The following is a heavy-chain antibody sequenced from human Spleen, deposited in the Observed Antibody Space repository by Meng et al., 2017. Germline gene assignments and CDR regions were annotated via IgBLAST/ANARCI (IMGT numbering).Heavy chain of an antibody. J-gene: IGHJ4*02. CDR1: GATFSSYA. CDR3: ARDEDISAAGKLFGDY. D-gene: IGHD6-13*01. V-gene: IGHV1-69*13. Sequence: SVKVSCKASGATFSSYAISWVRQAPGQGLEWMGGIIPIFGTANYAQKFQGRVTITADESTSTAYMELSSLRSEDTAVYYCARDEDISAAGKLFGDYWGQGTLVTVSS. CDR2: IIPIFGTA.